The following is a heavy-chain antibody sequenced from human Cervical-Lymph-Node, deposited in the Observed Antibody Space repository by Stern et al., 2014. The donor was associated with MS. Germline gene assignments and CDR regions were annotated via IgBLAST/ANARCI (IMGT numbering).Heavy chain of an antibody. D-gene: IGHD1-14*01. Sequence: VQLVQSGAEVIRPGESLKISCKGSGFKFSIYCIAWVRQVPGKGLEWMGIIYPGDSETRYSQYFQGQVNMSRDTSASTAYLQRSSLNASDTAMYFCARQTTAWASDVWGQGTLVTVSS. CDR1: GFKFSIYC. CDR3: ARQTTAWASDV. CDR2: IYPGDSET. V-gene: IGHV5-51*01. J-gene: IGHJ4*02.